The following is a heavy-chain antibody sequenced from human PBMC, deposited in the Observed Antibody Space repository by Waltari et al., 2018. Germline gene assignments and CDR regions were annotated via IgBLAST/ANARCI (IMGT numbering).Heavy chain of an antibody. Sequence: QVQLVQSGAEVRKPGASVKVSCKPSGYMFESFTIIWVRQAPGQGLEWMAWMSPADGDAGYAQKFQGRVTLTRDMSVSTAYMEVTSLRLDDTAVYYCARGNSGADYWGQGTLVTV. CDR2: MSPADGDA. CDR1: GYMFESFT. D-gene: IGHD1-26*01. V-gene: IGHV1-8*01. CDR3: ARGNSGADY. J-gene: IGHJ4*02.